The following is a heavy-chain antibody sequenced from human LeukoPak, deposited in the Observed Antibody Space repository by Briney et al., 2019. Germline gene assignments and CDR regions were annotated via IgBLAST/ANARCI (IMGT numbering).Heavy chain of an antibody. V-gene: IGHV3-23*01. CDR1: GFTFSSYA. CDR3: AKGGFGEFGLNWFDP. J-gene: IGHJ5*02. Sequence: GGSLRLSCAASGFTFSSYAMSWVRQAPGKGLEWVSAISGSGGSTYYADSVKGRFTISRDNSKNTLYLQMNSLRAEDTALYYCAKGGFGEFGLNWFDPWGQGTLVTVSS. CDR2: ISGSGGST. D-gene: IGHD3-10*01.